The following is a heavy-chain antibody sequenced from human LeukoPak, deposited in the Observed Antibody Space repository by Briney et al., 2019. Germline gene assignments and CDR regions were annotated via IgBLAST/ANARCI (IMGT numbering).Heavy chain of an antibody. CDR1: AFTFSSYS. Sequence: PGGSLRLSCAASAFTFSSYSMYWVRQAPGKGLEWVSSISSSGSYIFYADSVKGRFTISRDNAKNSLYLQINSVIAEDTAVYYCARGLYYGSGSYSWAYSGQGALVTVSS. J-gene: IGHJ4*02. CDR3: ARGLYYGSGSYSWAY. D-gene: IGHD3-10*01. CDR2: ISSSGSYI. V-gene: IGHV3-21*01.